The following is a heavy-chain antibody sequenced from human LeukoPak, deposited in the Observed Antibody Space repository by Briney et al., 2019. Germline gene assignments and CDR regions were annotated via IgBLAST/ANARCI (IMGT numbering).Heavy chain of an antibody. CDR2: IKEDGSEE. CDR1: GFSFSSYW. Sequence: PGGSLILSCAASGFSFSSYWMNWVRQAPGKGLEWVGNIKEDGSEEYYVDSVKGRFTTSRDNAKNSLYLQMNSLRAEDTAVYYCARGSSNACDIWGQGTMVTVSS. CDR3: ARGSSNACDI. D-gene: IGHD3-10*01. J-gene: IGHJ3*02. V-gene: IGHV3-7*05.